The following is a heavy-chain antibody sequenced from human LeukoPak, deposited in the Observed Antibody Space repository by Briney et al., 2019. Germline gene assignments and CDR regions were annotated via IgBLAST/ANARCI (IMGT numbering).Heavy chain of an antibody. D-gene: IGHD6-13*01. V-gene: IGHV1-2*06. Sequence: ASVKVSCKASGYTFTGYYMHWVRQAPGQGLEWMGRINPNSGGTNYAQKLQGRVTMIRDTSISTAYMELSRLRSDDTAVYYCARVAGEYSSSWYGLVDYWGQGTLVTVSS. CDR2: INPNSGGT. J-gene: IGHJ4*02. CDR1: GYTFTGYY. CDR3: ARVAGEYSSSWYGLVDY.